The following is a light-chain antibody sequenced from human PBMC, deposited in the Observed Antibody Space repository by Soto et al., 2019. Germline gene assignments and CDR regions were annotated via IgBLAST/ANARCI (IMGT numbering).Light chain of an antibody. V-gene: IGLV1-47*01. CDR1: SSNIGSNY. Sequence: QSVLTQPPSASGTPGQRVTISCSGSSSNIGSNYVYWYQQVPGMAPRLLMYRASQRPSGVPDRFSGSKSGTSASLAISGLRYEDEDDYYCAAWDDTLKGLVFGGGTQLTVL. CDR2: RAS. CDR3: AAWDDTLKGLV. J-gene: IGLJ2*01.